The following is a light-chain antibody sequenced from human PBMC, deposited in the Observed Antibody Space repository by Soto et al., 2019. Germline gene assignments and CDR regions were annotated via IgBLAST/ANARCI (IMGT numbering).Light chain of an antibody. CDR3: QQYNNWPIT. J-gene: IGKJ5*01. CDR1: QSVSSN. V-gene: IGKV3-15*01. CDR2: GAS. Sequence: EIVMTQSPATLSVSPGERATLSWRASQSVSSNLAWYQQKPGQAPRILIYGASTRDTGIPARFSGSGSGTEFTLTISRLQSEDFEVYYCQQYNNWPITFGQGTRLEIK.